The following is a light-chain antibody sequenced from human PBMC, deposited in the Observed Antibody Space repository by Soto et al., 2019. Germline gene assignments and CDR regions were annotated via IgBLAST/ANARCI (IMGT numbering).Light chain of an antibody. J-gene: IGLJ2*01. Sequence: QSALTQPASVSGSPGQSITISCTGTSSDVSWYQHHPGEAPKLIIYDVTNRPSGISNRFSGSKSGNTASLTISGLQAEDEADYYCSSYTTSTMVLGGGTKVTVL. V-gene: IGLV2-14*03. CDR2: DVT. CDR1: SSDV. CDR3: SSYTTSTMV.